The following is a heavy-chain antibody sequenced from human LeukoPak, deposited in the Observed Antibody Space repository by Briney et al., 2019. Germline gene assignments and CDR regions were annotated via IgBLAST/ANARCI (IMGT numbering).Heavy chain of an antibody. D-gene: IGHD3-10*01. V-gene: IGHV3-30-3*01. CDR1: GFTFSSYA. J-gene: IGHJ4*02. CDR3: ARDNRYYYGSGTYSLFDY. CDR2: ISYDGSNK. Sequence: GGSLRLSCAASGFTFSSYAVHWVRQAPGKGLEWVAVISYDGSNKYYADSVKGRFTISRDNSKNTLYLQMNSLRAEDTAVYYCARDNRYYYGSGTYSLFDYWGQGTLVTVSS.